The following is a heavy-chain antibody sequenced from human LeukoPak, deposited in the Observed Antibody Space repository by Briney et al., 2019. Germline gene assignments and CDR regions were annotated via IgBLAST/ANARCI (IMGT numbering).Heavy chain of an antibody. V-gene: IGHV3-23*01. CDR1: GFTFSSYA. CDR3: AKVGANDYVGY. J-gene: IGHJ4*02. CDR2: ISGSGGST. Sequence: GGSLRLSCAASGFTFSSYAMSWVRQAPGKGLEWVSAISGSGGSTYYADSVKGRFTISRDNSKNTLYLQMNSLKAEDTAVYYCAKVGANDYVGYWGQGTLVTVSS. D-gene: IGHD4-17*01.